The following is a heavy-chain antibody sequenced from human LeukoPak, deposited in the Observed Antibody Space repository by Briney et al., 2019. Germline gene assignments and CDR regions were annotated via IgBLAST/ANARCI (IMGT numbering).Heavy chain of an antibody. CDR3: ARVDDSSGYSYYFDY. V-gene: IGHV1-18*01. Sequence: ASVKVSCKASGYTFTSYGISWVRQAPGQGLEWMGWISACNGNTNYAQKLQGRVTMTTDTSTSTAYMELRSLRSDDTAVYYCARVDDSSGYSYYFDYWGQGTLVTVSS. D-gene: IGHD3-22*01. CDR1: GYTFTSYG. CDR2: ISACNGNT. J-gene: IGHJ4*02.